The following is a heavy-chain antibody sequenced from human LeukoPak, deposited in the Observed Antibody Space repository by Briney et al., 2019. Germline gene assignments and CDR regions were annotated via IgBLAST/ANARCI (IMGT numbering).Heavy chain of an antibody. CDR3: ARAYRSGWYFDY. V-gene: IGHV3-72*01. Sequence: GGSLRLSCAVSGFTFSDHCMDWVRQAPGKGLEWDGRTRNKANSYTTEYAASVKGRFTISRDDSKNSLYLQMNSLKTEDTAVYYCARAYRSGWYFDYWGQGTLVTVSS. J-gene: IGHJ4*02. CDR1: GFTFSDHC. CDR2: TRNKANSYTT. D-gene: IGHD6-19*01.